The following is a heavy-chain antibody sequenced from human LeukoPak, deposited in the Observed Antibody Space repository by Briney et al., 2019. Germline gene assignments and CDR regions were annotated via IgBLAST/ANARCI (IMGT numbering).Heavy chain of an antibody. CDR1: GFTFSSYS. D-gene: IGHD5-12*01. Sequence: GGSLRLSCAASGFTFSSYSMNWVRQAPGKGLEWVSSISSSSSYIYYGDSVKGRFTISRDNAKNSLYLQMNSLRAEDTAVYYCASGYDSYYFDYWGQGTLVTVSS. V-gene: IGHV3-21*01. J-gene: IGHJ4*02. CDR3: ASGYDSYYFDY. CDR2: ISSSSSYI.